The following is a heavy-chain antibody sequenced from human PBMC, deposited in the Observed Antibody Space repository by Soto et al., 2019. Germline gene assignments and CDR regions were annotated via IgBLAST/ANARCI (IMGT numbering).Heavy chain of an antibody. Sequence: SETLSLTSPVSGGSISSYYWSWIRQPPGKGLEWIGYIYYSGSTNYNPSLKSRVTISVDTSKNQFSLKLSSVTAADTAVYYCARAVLRYFDWYDYWSQGTLVTVSS. V-gene: IGHV4-59*01. CDR2: IYYSGST. CDR1: GGSISSYY. D-gene: IGHD3-9*01. CDR3: ARAVLRYFDWYDY. J-gene: IGHJ4*02.